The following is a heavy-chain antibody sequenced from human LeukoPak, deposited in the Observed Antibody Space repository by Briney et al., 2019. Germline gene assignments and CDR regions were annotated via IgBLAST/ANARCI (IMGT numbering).Heavy chain of an antibody. D-gene: IGHD5-24*01. V-gene: IGHV1-2*02. CDR3: ARSGAGDGYNFEGAPFDY. J-gene: IGHJ4*02. Sequence: ASVKVSCKASGYTFTGYYMHWVRQAPGQGLEWMGWISAYNGNTNYAQKFQGRVTMTRDTSTSTVYMELSSLRSEDTAVYYCARSGAGDGYNFEGAPFDYWGQGTLVTVSS. CDR1: GYTFTGYY. CDR2: ISAYNGNT.